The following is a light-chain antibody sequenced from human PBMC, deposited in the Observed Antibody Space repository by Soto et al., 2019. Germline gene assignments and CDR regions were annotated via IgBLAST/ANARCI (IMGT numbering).Light chain of an antibody. CDR1: QSLLHGNGYNY. CDR2: LGS. CDR3: MQALHTPYT. J-gene: IGKJ2*01. Sequence: DIVMTQSPLSLPVTSGEPASISCRSSQSLLHGNGYNYLEWYLQKPGQSPQLLIYLGSNRASGVPDRFSGSGSGTDLTLKIRRVEAEDVGIYYCMQALHTPYTFGQGTKVEVK. V-gene: IGKV2-28*01.